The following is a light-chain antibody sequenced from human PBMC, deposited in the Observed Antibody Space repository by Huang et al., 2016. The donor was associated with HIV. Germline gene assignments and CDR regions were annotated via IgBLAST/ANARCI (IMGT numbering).Light chain of an antibody. CDR3: QQYNDWPPLT. CDR1: QGVRSN. CDR2: GAS. V-gene: IGKV3D-15*01. Sequence: EIVMTQSPASLSASLGQRATLSCRASQGVRSNLAWYQQQPGQAPRLLIFGASTRATGTPARFSGSVSGTEFTLTITSLQSADSAVYDCQQYNDWPPLTFGGGTKVEI. J-gene: IGKJ4*01.